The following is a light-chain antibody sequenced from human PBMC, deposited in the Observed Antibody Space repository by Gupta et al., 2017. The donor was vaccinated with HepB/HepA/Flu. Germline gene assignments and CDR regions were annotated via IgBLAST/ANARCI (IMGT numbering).Light chain of an antibody. CDR2: DEK. CDR3: CSRDNSGYYLV. V-gene: IGLV3-19*01. CDR1: ILRRYY. Sequence: SSEVTQDPAVSVALGQTVRITCQGEILRRYYASWYQQKPGQAPVLVMYDEKNRPSGIPDRFSGSSSRDTAFLTITGAQAEDEADYYCCSRDNSGYYLVFGGGTRLTVL. J-gene: IGLJ3*02.